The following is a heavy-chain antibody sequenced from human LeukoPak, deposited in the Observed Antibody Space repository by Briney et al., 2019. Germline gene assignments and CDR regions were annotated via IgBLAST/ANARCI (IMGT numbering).Heavy chain of an antibody. CDR2: IKQDGSEK. D-gene: IGHD6-6*01. CDR1: GFTFDDYA. CDR3: ARSQLAVPFFDY. Sequence: GGSLRLSCAASGFTFDDYAMHWVRQAPGKGLEWVANIKQDGSEKYYVDSVKGRFTISRDNAKNSLYLQMNSLRAEDTAVYYCARSQLAVPFFDYWGQGTLVTVSS. J-gene: IGHJ4*02. V-gene: IGHV3-7*03.